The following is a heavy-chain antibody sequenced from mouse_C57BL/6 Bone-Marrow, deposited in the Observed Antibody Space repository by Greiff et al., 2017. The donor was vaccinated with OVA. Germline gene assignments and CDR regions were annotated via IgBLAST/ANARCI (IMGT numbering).Heavy chain of an antibody. V-gene: IGHV5-4*01. CDR1: GFTFSSYA. J-gene: IGHJ1*03. Sequence: VESGGGLVKPGGSLKLSCAASGFTFSSYAMSWVRQTPEKRLEWVATISDGGSYTYYPDNVKGRFTISRDNAKNNLYLQMSHLKSEDTAMYYCARDQGNYWYFDVWGTGTTVTVSS. CDR2: ISDGGSYT. D-gene: IGHD2-1*01. CDR3: ARDQGNYWYFDV.